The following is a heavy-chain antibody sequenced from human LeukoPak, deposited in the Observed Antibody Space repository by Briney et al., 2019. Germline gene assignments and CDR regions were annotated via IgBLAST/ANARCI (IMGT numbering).Heavy chain of an antibody. Sequence: SETLSLTCTVSGGSISSYYWSWIRQPPGKGLEWIGYIYYSGSTNYNPSLKSRVTISVDTSKNQFSLKLSSVTAADTAVYYCARDRGYSGPNAFDIWGQGTMVTVFS. D-gene: IGHD3-10*01. CDR1: GGSISSYY. CDR2: IYYSGST. CDR3: ARDRGYSGPNAFDI. J-gene: IGHJ3*02. V-gene: IGHV4-59*01.